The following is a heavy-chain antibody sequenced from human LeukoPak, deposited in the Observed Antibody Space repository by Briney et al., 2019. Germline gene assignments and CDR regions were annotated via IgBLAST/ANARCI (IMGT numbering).Heavy chain of an antibody. CDR3: AREGEIGYDLSDY. CDR1: GYTFTSYY. V-gene: IGHV1-2*02. D-gene: IGHD5-12*01. Sequence: ASVTVSCKASGYTFTSYYMEWVRRAPGQGLEWRGWINATTGGANYAQHFQGRVTMTRDMSISTAYMELSSLRSEDTAMYYCAREGEIGYDLSDYWGQGTLVTVSS. J-gene: IGHJ4*02. CDR2: INATTGGA.